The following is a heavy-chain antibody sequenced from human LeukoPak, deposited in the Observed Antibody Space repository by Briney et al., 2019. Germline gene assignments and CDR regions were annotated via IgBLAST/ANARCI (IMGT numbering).Heavy chain of an antibody. J-gene: IGHJ4*02. V-gene: IGHV4-31*03. CDR3: ARSGTVTTWNY. CDR1: GGSISSGGYY. CDR2: TYYSGTT. Sequence: PSQTLSLTCTVSGGSISSGGYYWSWIRQHPGKGLEWIGCTYYSGTTYYHPSLTSRVAISVDTSKNQFSLKLSSVTAADRAVYYCARSGTVTTWNYWGQGTLVTVSS. D-gene: IGHD4-17*01.